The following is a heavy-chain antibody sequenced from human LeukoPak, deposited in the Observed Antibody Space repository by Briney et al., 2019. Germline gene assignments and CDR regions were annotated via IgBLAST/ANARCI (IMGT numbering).Heavy chain of an antibody. Sequence: GGSLRLSCAASGFTFSGYGMHWVRQAPGKGLEWVAVIWYDGSNKYYADSVKGRFTISRDNSKNTLYLQMNSLRAEDTAVYYCARVITIFGVVITDDAFDIWGQGTMITVSS. CDR2: IWYDGSNK. J-gene: IGHJ3*02. D-gene: IGHD3-3*01. CDR3: ARVITIFGVVITDDAFDI. CDR1: GFTFSGYG. V-gene: IGHV3-33*01.